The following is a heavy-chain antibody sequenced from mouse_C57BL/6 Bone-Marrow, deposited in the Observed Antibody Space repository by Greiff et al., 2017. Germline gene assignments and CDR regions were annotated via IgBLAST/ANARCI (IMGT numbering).Heavy chain of an antibody. CDR3: ARNTGGLYAMDY. CDR2: INPYNGGT. CDR1: GYTFTDYY. Sequence: VQLKESGPVLVKPGASVKMSCKASGYTFTDYYMNWVKQSHGKSLEWIGVINPYNGGTSYNQKFKGKATLTVDKSSSTAYMELNSLTSEDSAVYYCARNTGGLYAMDYGGQGTSVTVSS. D-gene: IGHD1-1*01. V-gene: IGHV1-19*01. J-gene: IGHJ4*01.